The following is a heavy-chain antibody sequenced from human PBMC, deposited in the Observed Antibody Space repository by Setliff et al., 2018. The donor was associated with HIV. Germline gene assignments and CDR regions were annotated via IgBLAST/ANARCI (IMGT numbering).Heavy chain of an antibody. D-gene: IGHD1-1*01. V-gene: IGHV1-69*10. CDR1: GGTFRTYA. J-gene: IGHJ6*03. CDR2: IIPMLRVA. CDR3: ARGSNPTGNYDFYFLDV. Sequence: ASVKVSCKASGGTFRTYAISWVRQAPRQGLEWMGGIIPMLRVAKYAQNLQDRVTITADKSTGTAYMELSGLRSEDTAVYYCARGSNPTGNYDFYFLDVWGKGTTVTVSS.